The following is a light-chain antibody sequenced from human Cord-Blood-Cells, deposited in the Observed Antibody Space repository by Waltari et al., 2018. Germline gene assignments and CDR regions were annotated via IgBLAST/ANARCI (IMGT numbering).Light chain of an antibody. CDR2: DVS. J-gene: IGLJ1*01. Sequence: QSALTQPASVSGSPGQSITIACTGTISHVGGYNYVSWYQQHPGKAPKLMIYDVSKRPSGVSNRFSGSKSGNTASLTISGLQAEDEADYYCSSYTSSSTFVFGTGTKVTVL. V-gene: IGLV2-14*01. CDR3: SSYTSSSTFV. CDR1: ISHVGGYNY.